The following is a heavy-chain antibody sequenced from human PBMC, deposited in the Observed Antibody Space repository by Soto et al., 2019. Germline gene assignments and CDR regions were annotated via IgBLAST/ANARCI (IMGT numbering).Heavy chain of an antibody. CDR3: AKDPMRYYYDSSGYPG. Sequence: EVQLLESGGGLVQPGGSLRLSCAASGFTFSSYAMSWVRQAPGKGLEWVSAFSGSGGSTYYADSVKGRFTISRDNSKNTLYLQMNSLRAEDTGVYYCAKDPMRYYYDSSGYPGWGQGTLVTVSS. J-gene: IGHJ4*02. D-gene: IGHD3-22*01. CDR2: FSGSGGST. CDR1: GFTFSSYA. V-gene: IGHV3-23*01.